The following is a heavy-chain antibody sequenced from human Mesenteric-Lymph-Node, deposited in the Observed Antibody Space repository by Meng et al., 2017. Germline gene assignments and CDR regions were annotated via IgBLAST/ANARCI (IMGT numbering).Heavy chain of an antibody. D-gene: IGHD3-22*01. J-gene: IGHJ5*02. CDR2: IPHRGSS. Sequence: QVQRQGSGPGQVKPSQTLSLTFTVSGGSLSSGDYYWSWIRQPPGKGLEWIGEIPHRGSSAYNPSLKSRVSMSIDKSKNQFSLKLTSVTAADTAVYYCARYVFDSSSLYSNWFDPWGQGTLVTVSS. CDR1: GGSLSSGDYY. V-gene: IGHV4-30-4*01. CDR3: ARYVFDSSSLYSNWFDP.